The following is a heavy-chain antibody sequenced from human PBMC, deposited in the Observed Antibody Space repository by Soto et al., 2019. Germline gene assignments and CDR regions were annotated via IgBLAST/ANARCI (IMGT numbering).Heavy chain of an antibody. Sequence: QVQLVQSGAEVKKPGSSVKVSCKASGGTFSSYAISWVRQAPGQGLEWMGGIIPIFGTANYAQKFQGRVTITADESTSTADMELSSLRSEDTAVYCWAESLGELSDLNWFDPWGQGTLVTVSS. D-gene: IGHD3-16*02. CDR3: AESLGELSDLNWFDP. CDR2: IIPIFGTA. CDR1: GGTFSSYA. J-gene: IGHJ5*02. V-gene: IGHV1-69*12.